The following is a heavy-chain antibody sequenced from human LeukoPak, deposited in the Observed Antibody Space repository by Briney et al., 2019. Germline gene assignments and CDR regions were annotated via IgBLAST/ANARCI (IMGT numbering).Heavy chain of an antibody. CDR2: IYPGDSDT. CDR3: ARRTSYYYDSSGYHPGEFQH. Sequence: GESLKISCKGSGYSFTSYWIGWVRQMPGKGLEWMGIIYPGDSDTRYSPSFQVQVTISADKSISTAYLQWSSLKASDTAMYYCARRTSYYYDSSGYHPGEFQHWGQGTLVTVS. J-gene: IGHJ1*01. CDR1: GYSFTSYW. V-gene: IGHV5-51*01. D-gene: IGHD3-22*01.